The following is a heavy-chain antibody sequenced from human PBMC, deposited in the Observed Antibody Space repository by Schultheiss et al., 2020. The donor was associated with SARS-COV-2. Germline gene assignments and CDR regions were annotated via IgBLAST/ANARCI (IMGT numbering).Heavy chain of an antibody. J-gene: IGHJ6*02. CDR2: IYTSGST. CDR1: GGSISSYY. CDR3: AESCSGGSCEGGMDV. V-gene: IGHV4-4*07. Sequence: SETLSLTCTVSGGSISSYYWSWIRQPAGKGLEWIGRIYTSGSTYYNPSLKSRVTISVDTSKNQFSLKLSSVTAADTAVYYCAESCSGGSCEGGMDVWGQGTTVTVSS. D-gene: IGHD2-15*01.